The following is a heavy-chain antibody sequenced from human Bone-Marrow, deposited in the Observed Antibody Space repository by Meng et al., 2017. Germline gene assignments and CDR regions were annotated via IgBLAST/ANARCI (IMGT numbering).Heavy chain of an antibody. V-gene: IGHV3-30*18. D-gene: IGHD3/OR15-3a*01. CDR1: GFTFSTYN. J-gene: IGHJ4*02. CDR2: ISFDGNNK. Sequence: QVQRVESGGGVVQPGRSLRLSCAASGFTFSTYNMHWVRQAPGKGLEWVAVISFDGNNKYYADSVKGRFTISRDNSKNTLYLQMNSLRLEDTAVYYCAKGDFDWGQGTLVTVSS. CDR3: AKGDFD.